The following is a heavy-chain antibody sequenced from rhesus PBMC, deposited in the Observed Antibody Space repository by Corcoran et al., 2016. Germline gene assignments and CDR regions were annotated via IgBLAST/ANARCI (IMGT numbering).Heavy chain of an antibody. CDR1: GDSISNNH. Sequence: QLQLQESGPGLVKPSETLSLTCAVSGDSISNNHWDWIRQPPGKGLEWIGRIFGGGQNTDSNPSLKSRVTISTDPSKNQFSLKVNSVIAADTAVYYCARGCTYRGCPLVQIDYWGQGVLVTVSS. CDR2: IFGGGQNT. V-gene: IGHV4-173*01. CDR3: ARGCTYRGCPLVQIDY. J-gene: IGHJ4*01. D-gene: IGHD2-21*01.